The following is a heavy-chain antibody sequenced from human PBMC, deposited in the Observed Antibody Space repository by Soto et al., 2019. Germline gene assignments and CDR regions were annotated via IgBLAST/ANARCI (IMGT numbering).Heavy chain of an antibody. V-gene: IGHV3-30*18. CDR2: MSDDGSKK. Sequence: QVQLVESGGGVVQPGRSLRLSCAASGFSFSKYGMHWVRQAPGKGLEWVAEMSDDGSKKYYGDSVKGRFTISRDNSKKTLYLLMDGLRPEDTAMYYCAKELRETGGYYFDCWGQGTLVTVSS. J-gene: IGHJ4*02. D-gene: IGHD3-16*01. CDR3: AKELRETGGYYFDC. CDR1: GFSFSKYG.